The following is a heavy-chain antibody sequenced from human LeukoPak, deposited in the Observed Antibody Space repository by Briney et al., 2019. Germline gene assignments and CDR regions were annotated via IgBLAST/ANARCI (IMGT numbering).Heavy chain of an antibody. CDR1: GFSLSTNGMC. J-gene: IGHJ4*02. Sequence: ESGPTLVKPTQTLTLTCTFSGFSLSTNGMCVTWIRQPPGKALEWLARIDWDDDKYYTTSLKTSLTISKDTSKNQVVLAMTNMDPVDTGTYYCARTRVDYSDYVDYWGQGTLVTVSS. CDR2: IDWDDDK. CDR3: ARTRVDYSDYVDY. V-gene: IGHV2-70*11. D-gene: IGHD4-11*01.